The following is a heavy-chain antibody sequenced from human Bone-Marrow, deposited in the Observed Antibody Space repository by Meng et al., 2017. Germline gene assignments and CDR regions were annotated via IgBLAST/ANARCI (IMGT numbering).Heavy chain of an antibody. J-gene: IGHJ4*02. D-gene: IGHD3-3*01. V-gene: IGHV1-69*01. CDR3: ARAYYDFWSGYYTHFDY. CDR1: GGTFSSYA. CDR2: IIPIFGTA. Sequence: QVRLVQSGAAVQRPGSSVKVSCKASGGTFSSYAISWVRQAPGQGLEWMGGIIPIFGTANYAQKFQGRVTITAAESTSTAYMELSSLRSEDTAVYYCARAYYDFWSGYYTHFDYWGQGTLVTVSS.